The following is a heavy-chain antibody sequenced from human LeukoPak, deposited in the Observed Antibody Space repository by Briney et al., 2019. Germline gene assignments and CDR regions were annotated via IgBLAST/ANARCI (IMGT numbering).Heavy chain of an antibody. CDR3: ARGRFAYYDYVWGSYRHRLFDY. Sequence: SETLSLTCAVYGGSFSGYYWSWIRQPPGKGLEWIGESNHSGSTNYNPSLKSRVTISVDTSKNQFSLKLSSVTAADTAVYYCARGRFAYYDYVWGSYRHRLFDYWGQGTLVTVSS. V-gene: IGHV4-34*01. CDR1: GGSFSGYY. CDR2: SNHSGST. J-gene: IGHJ4*02. D-gene: IGHD3-16*02.